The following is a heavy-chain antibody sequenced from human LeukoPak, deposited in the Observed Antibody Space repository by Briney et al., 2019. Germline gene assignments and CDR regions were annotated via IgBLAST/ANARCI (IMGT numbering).Heavy chain of an antibody. Sequence: GGSLRLSCAASGFTFSSYGMHWVRQAPGKGLEWVAAIWYDGRIQYYADSVKGRFTISRDNSKNTLYLQMDSLRAEDTAVYYCARAGYCSGGSFYGSDSWGQGTLVSFSS. J-gene: IGHJ4*02. CDR3: ARAGYCSGGSFYGSDS. CDR2: IWYDGRIQ. V-gene: IGHV3-33*01. D-gene: IGHD2-15*01. CDR1: GFTFSSYG.